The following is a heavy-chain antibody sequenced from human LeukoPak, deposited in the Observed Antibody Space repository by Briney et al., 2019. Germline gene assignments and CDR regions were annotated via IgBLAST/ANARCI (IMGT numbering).Heavy chain of an antibody. J-gene: IGHJ4*02. D-gene: IGHD3-3*01. CDR1: GGSISSGSYY. CDR2: IYTSGST. CDR3: ARVRGATYYDFWSGYYPSGYFDY. V-gene: IGHV4-61*02. Sequence: SQTLSLTCTVSGGSISSGSYYWSWIRQPAGKGLEWIGRIYTSGSTNYNPSLKSRVTISVDTSKNQFSLKLSSVTAADTAVYYCARVRGATYYDFWSGYYPSGYFDYWGQGTLVTVSS.